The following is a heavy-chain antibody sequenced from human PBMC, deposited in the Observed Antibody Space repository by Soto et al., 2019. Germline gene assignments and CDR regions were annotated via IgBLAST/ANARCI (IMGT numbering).Heavy chain of an antibody. V-gene: IGHV1-8*01. D-gene: IGHD3-16*01. CDR3: ASDMSTP. CDR2: MNPNSGHT. CDR1: GYTFTSHD. J-gene: IGHJ5*02. Sequence: QVQLVQSGAEMKKPGASVKVSCKASGYTFTSHDINWMRQTTGQGLEWMGWMNPNSGHTNSAQKFQSRVTMTKDPSINTAYMELTNLRSEDTDIYYCASDMSTPWGQGTLVTVSS.